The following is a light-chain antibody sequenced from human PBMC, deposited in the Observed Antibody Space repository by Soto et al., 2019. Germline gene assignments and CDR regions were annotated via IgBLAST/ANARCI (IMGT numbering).Light chain of an antibody. CDR1: HSVSSD. J-gene: IGKJ1*01. V-gene: IGKV3-15*01. Sequence: EIVMTQSPATLSVSPGERATLSCRASHSVSSDLAWYQQKPGQAPRLLIYGASTRATGIPARFSGSGSGTDFTLTISSLQSEDFATYYCQQYKSFWTFGQGTKVDIK. CDR2: GAS. CDR3: QQYKSFWT.